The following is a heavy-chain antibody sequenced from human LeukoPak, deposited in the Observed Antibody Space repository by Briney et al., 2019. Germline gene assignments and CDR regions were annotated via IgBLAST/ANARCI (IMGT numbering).Heavy chain of an antibody. D-gene: IGHD2-2*02. V-gene: IGHV4-34*01. CDR3: ARHPGSHCSTATCYTGGVFDY. Sequence: SETLSLTCAVSGGSFSGHYWSWIRQPPGRGLEWIGEINQSGITHYNPSLKSRVTISVDTSKNQFFLNLAFVTAADTAVYYCARHPGSHCSTATCYTGGVFDYWGQGTLVTVSS. CDR2: INQSGIT. CDR1: GGSFSGHY. J-gene: IGHJ4*02.